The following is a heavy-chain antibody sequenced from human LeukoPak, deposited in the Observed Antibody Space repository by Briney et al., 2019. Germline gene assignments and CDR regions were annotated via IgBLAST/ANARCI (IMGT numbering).Heavy chain of an antibody. CDR1: KFTFSNYG. CDR2: VSSDGGTK. V-gene: IGHV3-30*18. J-gene: IGHJ4*02. CDR3: AKTRPLDSSSWSHGDY. Sequence: GGSLRLSCTASKFTFSNYGMQWVRQAPGKGLEWVAVVSSDGGTKYYADSVKGRFTISRDNSRNTMYLQMNSLRAEDTAVYYCAKTRPLDSSSWSHGDYWGQGTLVTVSS. D-gene: IGHD6-13*01.